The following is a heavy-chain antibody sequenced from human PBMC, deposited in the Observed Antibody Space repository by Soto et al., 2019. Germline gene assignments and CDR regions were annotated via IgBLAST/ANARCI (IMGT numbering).Heavy chain of an antibody. D-gene: IGHD4-17*01. Sequence: QVHLVQSGTEVKEPGASVKVSCKASASTFTGYTINWVRQAPGQGLEWMGWISTFNGNTKYAGNFEGRVTLTTNTSTPTAYMELTSLTFDDTAVYFSARGTVTTGRWFGPWGQGTLVSVSS. CDR3: ARGTVTTGRWFGP. J-gene: IGHJ5*02. CDR1: ASTFTGYT. V-gene: IGHV1-18*04. CDR2: ISTFNGNT.